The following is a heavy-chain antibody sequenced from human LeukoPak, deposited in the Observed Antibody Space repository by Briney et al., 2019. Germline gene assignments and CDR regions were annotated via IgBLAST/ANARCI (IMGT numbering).Heavy chain of an antibody. CDR2: INPSGGST. CDR1: GYTVTSYY. D-gene: IGHD3-3*01. J-gene: IGHJ6*02. V-gene: IGHV1-46*01. Sequence: ASVKVSCKASGYTVTSYYMHWVRQAPGQGLEWMGIINPSGGSTSYAQKLQGRVTMTRDTSTSTVYMELSSLRSEDTAVYYCARVGFWSGYPGGRGMDVWGQGTTVTVSS. CDR3: ARVGFWSGYPGGRGMDV.